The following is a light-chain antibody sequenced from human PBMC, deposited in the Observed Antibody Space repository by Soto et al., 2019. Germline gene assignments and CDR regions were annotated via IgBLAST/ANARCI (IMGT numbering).Light chain of an antibody. V-gene: IGKV3-15*01. Sequence: EIVMTQSPAMLSVSPGERATLSCRASQNVNNRLAWYQQKAGQPPRLLIYGSSTRATGIPARFSGSGSGTVFLPTISILQYEDVAVYYCQHYNSWPLLFGQGTKLDIK. J-gene: IGKJ1*01. CDR2: GSS. CDR1: QNVNNR. CDR3: QHYNSWPLL.